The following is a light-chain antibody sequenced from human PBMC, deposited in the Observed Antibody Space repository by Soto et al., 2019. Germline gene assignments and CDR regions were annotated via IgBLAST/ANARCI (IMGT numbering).Light chain of an antibody. Sequence: IVLTQSPATLSVSPGERATLSCRASQSVSSLLAWYQQRPGQAPRPLIYGASRRATGIPDRFSGSGSGTDFTLTISSLEPEDFAVYYCQQRSNWPRITFDQGTRLEIK. CDR1: QSVSSL. J-gene: IGKJ5*01. CDR3: QQRSNWPRIT. V-gene: IGKV3-11*01. CDR2: GAS.